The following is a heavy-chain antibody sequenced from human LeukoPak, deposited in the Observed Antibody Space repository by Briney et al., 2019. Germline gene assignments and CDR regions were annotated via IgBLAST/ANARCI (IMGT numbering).Heavy chain of an antibody. Sequence: SETLPLTCTVSGGSISSFYWSWLRQPPGKGLEWIGFINYRGSTEYNPSLKSRVTVSVDTSKNQFSLKLSSVTAADTAVYYCARHMSVVVPAAIGIWGRGTLVTVSS. CDR2: INYRGST. D-gene: IGHD2-2*01. CDR1: GGSISSFY. CDR3: ARHMSVVVPAAIGI. J-gene: IGHJ3*02. V-gene: IGHV4-59*08.